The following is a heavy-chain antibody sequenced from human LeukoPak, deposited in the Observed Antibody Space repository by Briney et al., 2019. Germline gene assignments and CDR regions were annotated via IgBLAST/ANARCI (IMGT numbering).Heavy chain of an antibody. CDR1: GFTFSSYA. D-gene: IGHD3-3*01. CDR3: AKDHPMYYDFWSGLDY. CDR2: ISGSGGST. Sequence: SGGSLGLSCAASGFTFSSYAMSWVRQAPGKGLEWVSAISGSGGSTYYADSVKGRFTISRDNSKNTLYLQMNSLRAEDTAVYYCAKDHPMYYDFWSGLDYWGQGTLVTVSS. J-gene: IGHJ4*02. V-gene: IGHV3-23*01.